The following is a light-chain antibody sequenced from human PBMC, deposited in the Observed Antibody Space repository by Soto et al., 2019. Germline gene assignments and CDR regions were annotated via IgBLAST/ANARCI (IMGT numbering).Light chain of an antibody. J-gene: IGLJ1*01. Sequence: SVVTQPATVPGSPGQSITISCTGTSSDVGGYNFVSWCQHHPGKAPKLIIYDVSNRPSGVSNRFSGSKSGNTASLTISGLQAEDEADYYCTSYTSSFTYVFGTGTKVTVL. CDR3: TSYTSSFTYV. CDR1: SSDVGGYNF. CDR2: DVS. V-gene: IGLV2-14*03.